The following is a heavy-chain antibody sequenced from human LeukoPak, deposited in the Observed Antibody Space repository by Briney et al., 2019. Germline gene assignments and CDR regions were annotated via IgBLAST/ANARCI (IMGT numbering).Heavy chain of an antibody. D-gene: IGHD6-13*01. V-gene: IGHV3-20*04. CDR2: INWNGGSR. J-gene: IGHJ4*02. CDR3: ARGSSFSNF. Sequence: GGSLRLSCAASGFNFDEYGMTWVRQAPGKGLEWVSGINWNGGSRGYADSVKGRFTISRDNAKKFLYLQMNSLRAEDTAFYYCARGSSFSNFWGQGILVTVSS. CDR1: GFNFDEYG.